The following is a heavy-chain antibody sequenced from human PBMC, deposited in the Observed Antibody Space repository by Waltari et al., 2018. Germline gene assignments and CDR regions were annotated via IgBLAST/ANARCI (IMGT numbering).Heavy chain of an antibody. J-gene: IGHJ3*02. Sequence: QVQLQQWGAGLLKPSETLSLTCAVYGGSFSGYYWSWIRQPQGKGLEWIGEINHSGSTNYNPSLKSRVTISVDTSKNQFSLKLSSVTAADTAVYYCAGMGDSSGYYPDAFDIWGQGTMVTVSS. D-gene: IGHD3-22*01. V-gene: IGHV4-34*01. CDR2: INHSGST. CDR3: AGMGDSSGYYPDAFDI. CDR1: GGSFSGYY.